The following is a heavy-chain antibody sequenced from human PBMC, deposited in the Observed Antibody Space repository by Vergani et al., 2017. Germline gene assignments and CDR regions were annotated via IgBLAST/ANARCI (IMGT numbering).Heavy chain of an antibody. V-gene: IGHV3-30*03. CDR3: ARDFLTRVTTLDYYDMGV. Sequence: QVQLVESGGGEVQPGRSLRLSCSAAGFPFSDYVVHWVRQAPGKGLEWVSVISYDGNKKNYADSVKGRFTISRDNSKNTLYLEMNALRAEDTAVYYCARDFLTRVTTLDYYDMGVWGKGTTVTVSS. CDR2: ISYDGNKK. CDR1: GFPFSDYV. D-gene: IGHD1-1*01. J-gene: IGHJ6*03.